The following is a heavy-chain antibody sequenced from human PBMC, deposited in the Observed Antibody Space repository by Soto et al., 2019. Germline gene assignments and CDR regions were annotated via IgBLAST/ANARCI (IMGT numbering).Heavy chain of an antibody. CDR1: GYTLTELS. CDR2: FDPEDGET. D-gene: IGHD6-19*01. Sequence: ASVKVSCKGSGYTLTELSMHLVRQAPGKGLEWMGGFDPEDGETIYAQKFQGRVTMTEDTSTDTAYMELGSLSFEVRAVYSCFGFGSGCWGHGTLV. J-gene: IGHJ1*01. CDR3: FGFGSGC. V-gene: IGHV1-24*01.